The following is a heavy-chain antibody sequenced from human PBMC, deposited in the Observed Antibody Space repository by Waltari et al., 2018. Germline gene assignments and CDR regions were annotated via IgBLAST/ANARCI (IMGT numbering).Heavy chain of an antibody. CDR2: IKQDGSEK. CDR1: GFTFSSYG. D-gene: IGHD5-12*01. CDR3: ARAPSSGYDSVDY. V-gene: IGHV3-7*04. J-gene: IGHJ4*02. Sequence: EVQLVESGGGLVQPGGSLRLSCAASGFTFSSYGMCWVRQAPGKGLEWVANIKQDGSEKYYVDSVKGRFTISRDNAKNSLYLQMNSLRAEDTAVYYCARAPSSGYDSVDYWGQGTLVTVSS.